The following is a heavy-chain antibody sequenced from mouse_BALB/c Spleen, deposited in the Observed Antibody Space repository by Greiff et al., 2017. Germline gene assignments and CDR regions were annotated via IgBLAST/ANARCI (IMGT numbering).Heavy chain of an antibody. Sequence: EVQLVESGGGLVQPGGSLKLSCAASGFTFSSYTMSWVRQTPEKRLEWVAYISNGGGSTYYPDTVKGRFTISRDNAKNTLYLQMSSLKSEDTAMYYCARQRDVGWYFDVWGAGTTVTVSS. V-gene: IGHV5-12-2*01. CDR1: GFTFSSYT. CDR3: ARQRDVGWYFDV. D-gene: IGHD3-3*01. CDR2: ISNGGGST. J-gene: IGHJ1*01.